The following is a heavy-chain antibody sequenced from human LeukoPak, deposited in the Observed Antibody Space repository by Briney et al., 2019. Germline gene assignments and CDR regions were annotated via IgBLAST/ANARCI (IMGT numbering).Heavy chain of an antibody. CDR1: GFTFSSYS. CDR3: ARDSGSRGGDYYFDY. Sequence: PGGSLRLSCAASGFTFSSYSMNWVRQAPGKGLEWVSYISSSSSTIYYADSVKGRFTISRDNAKNSLYLQMNSLRAEDTAVYYCARDSGSRGGDYYFDYWGQGTLVTVSS. V-gene: IGHV3-48*01. CDR2: ISSSSSTI. J-gene: IGHJ4*02. D-gene: IGHD1-26*01.